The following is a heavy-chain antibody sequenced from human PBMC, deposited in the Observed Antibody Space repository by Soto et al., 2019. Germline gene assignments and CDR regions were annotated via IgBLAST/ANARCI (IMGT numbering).Heavy chain of an antibody. V-gene: IGHV3-66*02. CDR3: TGEVASGY. J-gene: IGHJ4*02. CDR1: GFIVSSKY. D-gene: IGHD2-8*02. CDR2: LYSDDTT. Sequence: GESLSLSCEASGFIVSSKYMSWVRQAPGKGLEWVSILYSDDTTYYADSVKGRFTISRDNSRNTLFLEMNSLRGDDMAVYYCTGEVASGYWGQGT.